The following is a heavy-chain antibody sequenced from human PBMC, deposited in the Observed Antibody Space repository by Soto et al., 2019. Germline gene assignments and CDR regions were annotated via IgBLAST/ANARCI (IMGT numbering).Heavy chain of an antibody. Sequence: PGGSLRLSCAASGFPFSRYEMNLVRQSPGKGLEWISYISESGTSMYYADAVKGRFAISRDNAQNSLYLQMNSLRIEDTAVYYCARDQEVHDSRGNKIRAMDVWGQGPSVTVSS. J-gene: IGHJ6*02. CDR2: ISESGTSM. CDR3: ARDQEVHDSRGNKIRAMDV. V-gene: IGHV3-48*03. D-gene: IGHD6-19*01. CDR1: GFPFSRYE.